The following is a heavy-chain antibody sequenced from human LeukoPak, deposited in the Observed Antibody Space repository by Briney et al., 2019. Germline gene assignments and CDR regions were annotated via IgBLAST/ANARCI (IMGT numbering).Heavy chain of an antibody. D-gene: IGHD3-22*01. Sequence: SETLSLTCTVSGGSISSYYWSWIRQPPGKGLEWIGYIYYSGSTNYNPSLKSRVTISVDTSKNQFSLKLSSVTAADTAVYYCARAGASSGYYYDYYYYMDVWGKGTTVTISS. J-gene: IGHJ6*03. CDR2: IYYSGST. CDR1: GGSISSYY. CDR3: ARAGASSGYYYDYYYYMDV. V-gene: IGHV4-59*01.